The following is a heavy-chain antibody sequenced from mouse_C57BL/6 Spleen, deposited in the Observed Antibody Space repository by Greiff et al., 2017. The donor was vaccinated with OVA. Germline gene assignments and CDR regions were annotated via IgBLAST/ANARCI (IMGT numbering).Heavy chain of an antibody. J-gene: IGHJ4*01. CDR3: ARSRSLSTTGVDDAMDY. CDR1: GYTFTSYW. CDR2: IDPTASYP. Sequence: QVQLQQPGAELVQPGASVKLSCKASGYTFTSYWMQWVKQRPGQGLEWIGEIDPTASYPNYNQKFKGKATLTVDTSSSTAYMQLSILTSEDSAVYYCARSRSLSTTGVDDAMDYWGQGTSVTVSS. V-gene: IGHV1-50*01. D-gene: IGHD1-1*01.